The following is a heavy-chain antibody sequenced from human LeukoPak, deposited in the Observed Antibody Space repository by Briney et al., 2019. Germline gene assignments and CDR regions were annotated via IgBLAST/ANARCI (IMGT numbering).Heavy chain of an antibody. CDR3: ARDGYDFWSGLYWFDP. CDR1: GFTFSSYW. J-gene: IGHJ5*02. CDR2: IKQDGSEK. V-gene: IGHV3-7*01. Sequence: PGGSLRLSCAASGFTFSSYWMSWVRQAPGKGLEWVANIKQDGSEKYYVDSVKGRFTISRDNAKNSLYLQMNSLRAEDTAVYYCARDGYDFWSGLYWFDPWGQGTLVTVSS. D-gene: IGHD3-3*01.